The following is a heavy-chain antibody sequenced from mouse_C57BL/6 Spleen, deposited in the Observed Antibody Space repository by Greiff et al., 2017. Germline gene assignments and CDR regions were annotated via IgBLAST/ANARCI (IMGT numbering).Heavy chain of an antibody. CDR2: INPGSGGT. Sequence: QVQLKESGAELVRPGTSVKVSCKASGYAFTNYLIEWVKQRPGQGLEWIGVINPGSGGTNYNEKFKGKATLTADKSSSTAYMQLSSLTSEDSAVYFCARSALGQGFGYWGQGTTLTVSS. J-gene: IGHJ2*01. V-gene: IGHV1-54*01. CDR3: ARSALGQGFGY. CDR1: GYAFTNYL. D-gene: IGHD4-1*01.